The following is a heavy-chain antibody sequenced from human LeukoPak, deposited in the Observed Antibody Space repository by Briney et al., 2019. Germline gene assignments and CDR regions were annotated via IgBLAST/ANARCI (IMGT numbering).Heavy chain of an antibody. CDR3: AKSYYDFWSGYYSRGPLFDY. V-gene: IGHV3-43*01. CDR2: ISWDGGST. Sequence: PGGSLRLSCAASGFTFDDYTMHWVRQAPGKGLEWVSLISWDGGSTYYADSVKGRFTISRDNSKNSLYLQMNSLRTEDTALYYCAKSYYDFWSGYYSRGPLFDYWGQGTLVTVSS. D-gene: IGHD3-3*01. J-gene: IGHJ4*02. CDR1: GFTFDDYT.